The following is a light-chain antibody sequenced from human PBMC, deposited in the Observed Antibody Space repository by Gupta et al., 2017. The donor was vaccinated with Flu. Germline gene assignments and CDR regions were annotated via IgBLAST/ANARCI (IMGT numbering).Light chain of an antibody. J-gene: IGKJ5*01. CDR3: LQDASLPIT. CDR1: QSVISNY. CDR2: GAS. V-gene: IGKV3-20*01. Sequence: EVVLTQSPDTLSLSPGDRATLSCRSSQSVISNYLAWFQQKVGQAPRLLIHGASSRATGIPDRFSGSGSETDFTLTISRLEPEDFAVYYCLQDASLPITFGQGTQVEIK.